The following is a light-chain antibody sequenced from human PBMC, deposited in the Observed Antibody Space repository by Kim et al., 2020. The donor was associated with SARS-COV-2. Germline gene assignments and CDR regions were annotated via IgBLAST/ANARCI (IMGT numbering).Light chain of an antibody. CDR1: QSVGVT. CDR3: HQSSGFPPT. CDR2: YAS. Sequence: EIVLTQSPDFQSVTPKEKVTITCRASQSVGVTLHWYQQKPNQSPKFLIKYASQSISGVPSRFSGSGSGTDFTLTINGLEPEDAAIYYCHQSSGFPPTFGKGTKLEI. V-gene: IGKV6-21*02. J-gene: IGKJ2*01.